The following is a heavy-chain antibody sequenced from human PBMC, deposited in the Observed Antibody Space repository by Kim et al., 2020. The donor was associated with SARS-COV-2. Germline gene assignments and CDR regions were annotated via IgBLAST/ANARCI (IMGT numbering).Heavy chain of an antibody. V-gene: IGHV3-9*01. Sequence: GGSLRLSCAASGFTFDDYAMHWVRQAPGKGLEWVSGISWNSGSIGYADSVKGRFTISRDNAKNSLYLQMNSLRAEDTALYYCAKDRWGSSWYFSEESSRIYGMDVWGQGTTVTVSS. J-gene: IGHJ6*02. CDR1: GFTFDDYA. CDR2: ISWNSGSI. CDR3: AKDRWGSSWYFSEESSRIYGMDV. D-gene: IGHD6-13*01.